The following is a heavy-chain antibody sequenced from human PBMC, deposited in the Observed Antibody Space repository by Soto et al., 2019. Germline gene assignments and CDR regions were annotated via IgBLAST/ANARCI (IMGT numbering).Heavy chain of an antibody. CDR1: GDSVSSNNAA. CDR2: TYYRSKWYN. J-gene: IGHJ3*02. D-gene: IGHD6-19*01. CDR3: ARGNAVAATHDAFDI. Sequence: SQRLLLTCAISGDSVSSNNAACNWIRQSRSRGLEWLGRTYYRSKWYNDYAVSVKSRITINPDTSKNQFSLQLNSVTPEDTAVYYSARGNAVAATHDAFDIWGQGTMVTVS. V-gene: IGHV6-1*01.